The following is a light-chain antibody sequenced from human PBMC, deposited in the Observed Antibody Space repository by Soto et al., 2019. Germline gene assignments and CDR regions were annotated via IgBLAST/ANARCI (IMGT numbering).Light chain of an antibody. CDR3: QQYCASPWT. V-gene: IGKV3-20*01. Sequence: EIVLTQSPGTLSLSPGERATLSCRASQSVSSRYLAWYQQKPGQAPRRLIYASSSATGIPDRFSGGRSGTAFTRTISRLVREDLAVYYWQQYCASPWTFGQGAKV. J-gene: IGKJ1*01. CDR1: QSVSSRY. CDR2: AS.